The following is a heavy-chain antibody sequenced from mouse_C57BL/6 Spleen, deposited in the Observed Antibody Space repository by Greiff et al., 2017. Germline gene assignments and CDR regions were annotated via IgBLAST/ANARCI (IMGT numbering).Heavy chain of an antibody. CDR3: THPSLHPGAMGN. D-gene: IGHD2-1*01. Sequence: EVQLQQSGAGLVRPGASVKLSCTASGFNSKDDYMRWVKQRPEQGLEWIGWIDPENGDTEYASKFQGKATITADTHSNTASLQLTRRTSEDTAVYYGTHPSLHPGAMGNSGERTPATISP. J-gene: IGHJ4*01. CDR1: GFNSKDDY. CDR2: IDPENGDT. V-gene: IGHV14-4*01.